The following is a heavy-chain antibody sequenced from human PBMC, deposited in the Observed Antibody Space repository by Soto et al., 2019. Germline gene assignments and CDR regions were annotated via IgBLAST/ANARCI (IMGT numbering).Heavy chain of an antibody. CDR3: AGIIDYVPGRGY. CDR2: IVVGSGHT. V-gene: IGHV1-58*01. CDR1: GFTFTSSA. J-gene: IGHJ4*02. D-gene: IGHD3-16*01. Sequence: SVKVSCKASGFTFTSSAVQWVRQARGQRLEWIGWIVVGSGHTNYAQKFQERVTITRDMSTSTAYMELSSLRSEDTAVYYCAGIIDYVPGRGYWGEGTLVTVSS.